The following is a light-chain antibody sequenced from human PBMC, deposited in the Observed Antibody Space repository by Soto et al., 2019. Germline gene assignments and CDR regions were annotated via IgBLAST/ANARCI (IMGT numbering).Light chain of an antibody. CDR2: GNS. CDR1: SSNIGAGYD. CDR3: QSYDSILSMV. V-gene: IGLV1-40*01. Sequence: QSVLTQPPSVSGAPGQRVTISCTGSSSNIGAGYDVHWYQQLPGTAPKLLIYGNSNRPSGVPDRFSGSKSGTSASLAITGLQAEDEADYYCQSYDSILSMVFGGGTNLTVL. J-gene: IGLJ2*01.